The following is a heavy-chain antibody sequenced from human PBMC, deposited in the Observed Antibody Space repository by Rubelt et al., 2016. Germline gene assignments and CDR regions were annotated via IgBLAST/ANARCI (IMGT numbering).Heavy chain of an antibody. Sequence: QVQLVQSGAEVKKPGASVKVSCKASGYTFTSYAMHWVRQAPGRRLEWMGWINAGNGNTQYSQKFQGRVTITRDTSASTAYMELSSLRSEDTAVYYCARSKDTAMVTDADWYFDLWGRGTLVTVSS. CDR2: INAGNGNT. D-gene: IGHD5-18*01. CDR3: ARSKDTAMVTDADWYFDL. J-gene: IGHJ2*01. V-gene: IGHV1-3*01. CDR1: GYTFTSYA.